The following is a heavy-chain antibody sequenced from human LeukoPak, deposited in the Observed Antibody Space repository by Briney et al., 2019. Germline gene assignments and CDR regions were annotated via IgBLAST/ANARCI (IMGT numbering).Heavy chain of an antibody. Sequence: SETLSLTCTVSRGSMSAYYWTGIRQPPGKGLEFIGYFHFSGSTKCNPSLASRVTVSADTSKNHFSLNLTSVTAADTAVYFCARAFSESVIDYWGQGTPVTVSP. CDR2: FHFSGST. V-gene: IGHV4-59*12. D-gene: IGHD4-17*01. J-gene: IGHJ4*02. CDR3: ARAFSESVIDY. CDR1: RGSMSAYY.